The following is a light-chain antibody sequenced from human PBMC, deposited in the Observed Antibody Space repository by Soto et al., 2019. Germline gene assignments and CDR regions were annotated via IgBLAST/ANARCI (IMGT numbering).Light chain of an antibody. CDR2: KAS. J-gene: IGKJ1*01. CDR1: QTISDW. V-gene: IGKV1-5*03. Sequence: DIKLTQSPSTLSASVVDRISITCRASQTISDWLAWYQQKPGKAPKVLIYKASSLEDGVPSRFSGSGSGTEFTLTINSLQADDFATYYCQEYSSDWTFGQGT. CDR3: QEYSSDWT.